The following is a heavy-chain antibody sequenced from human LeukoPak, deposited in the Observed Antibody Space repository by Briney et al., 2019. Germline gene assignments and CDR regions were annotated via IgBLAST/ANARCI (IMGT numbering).Heavy chain of an antibody. D-gene: IGHD1-26*01. Sequence: GGSLRLSCSASGFTFSSYAMHWVRRAPGKGLEYVSAISSNGSSTYYADSVKGRFTISRDNSKNTLYLQMSSLRAEDTAVYYCARVIIVGATGIWGQGTMVTVS. J-gene: IGHJ3*02. CDR1: GFTFSSYA. V-gene: IGHV3-64D*06. CDR3: ARVIIVGATGI. CDR2: ISSNGSST.